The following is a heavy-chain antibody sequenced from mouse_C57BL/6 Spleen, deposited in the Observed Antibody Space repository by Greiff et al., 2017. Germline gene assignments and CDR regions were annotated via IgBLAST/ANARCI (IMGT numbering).Heavy chain of an antibody. CDR2: INPNNGGT. CDR3: AREGFATGGGFDY. D-gene: IGHD1-1*01. CDR1: GYTFTDYN. J-gene: IGHJ2*01. Sequence: EVQLQQSGPELVKPGASVKIPCKASGYTFTDYNMDWVKQSHGKSLEWIGDINPNNGGTIYNQKFKGKATLTVDKSSSTAYMELRRLTFENTAFYYCAREGFATGGGFDYWGQDTTLTVSS. V-gene: IGHV1-18*01.